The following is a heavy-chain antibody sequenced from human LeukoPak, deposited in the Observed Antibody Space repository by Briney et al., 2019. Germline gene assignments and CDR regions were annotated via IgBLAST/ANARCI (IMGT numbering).Heavy chain of an antibody. CDR2: TYHSGST. J-gene: IGHJ4*02. D-gene: IGHD2-15*01. CDR3: ANTPYSLRVSGGSLYYFDY. Sequence: KPSETLSLTWAVSGYSISSGYYWDWIRQPPGKGLEWIGSTYHSGSTYYNPSLKSRVTISVDMTKNQFSLKLSSVTAADTAVYYCANTPYSLRVSGGSLYYFDYWGQGTLVTVSS. V-gene: IGHV4-38-2*01. CDR1: GYSISSGYY.